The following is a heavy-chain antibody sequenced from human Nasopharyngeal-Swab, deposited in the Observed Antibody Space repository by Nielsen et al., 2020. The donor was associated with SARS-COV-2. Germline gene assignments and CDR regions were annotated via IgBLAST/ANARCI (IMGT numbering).Heavy chain of an antibody. CDR1: GFTFDDYA. CDR3: AKQPAADYSMDV. V-gene: IGHV3-9*01. Sequence: GGSLRLSCAASGFTFDDYAMHWDRQAPGKGLEWVSGISWNSGSIGYADSVKGRFTISRDNAKNSLYLQMNSLRAEDTALYYCAKQPAADYSMDVWGQGTTVTVSS. CDR2: ISWNSGSI. D-gene: IGHD2-2*01. J-gene: IGHJ6*02.